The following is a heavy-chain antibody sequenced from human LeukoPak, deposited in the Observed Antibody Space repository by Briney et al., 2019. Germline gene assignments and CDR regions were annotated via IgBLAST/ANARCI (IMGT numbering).Heavy chain of an antibody. CDR1: GFTFSSYT. V-gene: IGHV3-48*04. CDR3: ARDLADLEWLSRRYMDV. D-gene: IGHD3-3*01. J-gene: IGHJ6*03. CDR2: ISSSGSTI. Sequence: GGSLRLSCAASGFTFSSYTMNWVRQAPGKGLEWVSYISSSGSTIYYADSVKGRFTISRDNAKNSLYLQMNSLRAEDTAVYYCARDLADLEWLSRRYMDVWGKGTTVTVSS.